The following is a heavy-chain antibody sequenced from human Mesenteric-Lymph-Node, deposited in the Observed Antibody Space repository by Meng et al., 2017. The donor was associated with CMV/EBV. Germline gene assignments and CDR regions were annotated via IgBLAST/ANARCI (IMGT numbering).Heavy chain of an antibody. CDR1: GDSITNPNPY. J-gene: IGHJ4*02. Sequence: GDSITNPNPYWAWVRPPPGKGLEWIGSIYYDGRTFYKPSLKGRVTISVDTYKNQFSLTLSSVTAADSAVYYCLREQRGTSATTWGLGTLVTVSS. D-gene: IGHD2-2*01. V-gene: IGHV4-39*02. CDR3: LREQRGTSATT. CDR2: IYYDGRT.